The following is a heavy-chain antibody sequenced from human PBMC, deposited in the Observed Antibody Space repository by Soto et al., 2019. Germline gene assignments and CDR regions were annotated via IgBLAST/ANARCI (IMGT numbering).Heavy chain of an antibody. Sequence: QITLKESGPPLVNPTQTLTLTCTFSGFSLSTSGVGVGWIRQPPGKALEWLALIYWDDDKRYSPSLKSRLTITKDTSKNQVVLTMTNMDPVDTATYYCAHAYYDFWSGYYMRGYYYYYMDVWGKGTTVTVSS. J-gene: IGHJ6*03. V-gene: IGHV2-5*02. D-gene: IGHD3-3*01. CDR3: AHAYYDFWSGYYMRGYYYYYMDV. CDR2: IYWDDDK. CDR1: GFSLSTSGVG.